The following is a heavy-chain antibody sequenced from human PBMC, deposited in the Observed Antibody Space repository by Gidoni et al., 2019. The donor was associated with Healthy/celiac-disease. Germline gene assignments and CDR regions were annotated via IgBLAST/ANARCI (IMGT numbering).Heavy chain of an antibody. D-gene: IGHD6-13*01. CDR3: ARDGVWSSSWYFDY. CDR2: IKQDGSEK. Sequence: ELQLVESGGGWGQPGGSMRLSCPASGFPFISDWMSWVRQAPGKGVEWVANIKQDGSEKYYVDSVKGRFTISRDNAKNSLYLQMNSLRAEDTAVYYCARDGVWSSSWYFDYWGQGTLVTVSS. V-gene: IGHV3-7*01. J-gene: IGHJ4*02. CDR1: GFPFISDW.